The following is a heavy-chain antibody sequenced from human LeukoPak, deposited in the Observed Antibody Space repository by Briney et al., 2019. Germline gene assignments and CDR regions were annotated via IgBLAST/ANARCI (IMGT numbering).Heavy chain of an antibody. V-gene: IGHV3-7*01. Sequence: GGSLTLSCATFGFAFSDYWMTWVRQVPGKGLEWVANINREGKEKYYVDSVKGRFTISRDNAKNSVDLQMDGLRVEDTAVYYCARVGTWELQRVFDCWGQGTLVTVSS. CDR3: ARVGTWELQRVFDC. CDR2: INREGKEK. J-gene: IGHJ4*02. CDR1: GFAFSDYW. D-gene: IGHD1-26*01.